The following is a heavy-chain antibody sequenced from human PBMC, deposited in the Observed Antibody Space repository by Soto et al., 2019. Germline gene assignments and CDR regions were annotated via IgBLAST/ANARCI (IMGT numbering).Heavy chain of an antibody. Sequence: SENLSLTCTVSGGSISSYYWSWIRQPPGKGLEWIGYIYYSGSTNYNPSLKSRVTISVDTSKNQFSLKLSSVTAADTAVYYCAREVIRSDDYYDSSGYYSFFDYWGQGTLVTVSS. CDR3: AREVIRSDDYYDSSGYYSFFDY. CDR2: IYYSGST. D-gene: IGHD3-22*01. V-gene: IGHV4-59*01. J-gene: IGHJ4*02. CDR1: GGSISSYY.